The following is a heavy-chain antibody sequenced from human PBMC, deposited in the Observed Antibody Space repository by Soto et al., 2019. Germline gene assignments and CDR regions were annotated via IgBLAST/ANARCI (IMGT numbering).Heavy chain of an antibody. V-gene: IGHV5-51*01. CDR1: GYAFTNYW. D-gene: IGHD5-18*01. CDR2: INPADSHT. J-gene: IGHJ6*02. Sequence: GESLKISCKGSGYAFTNYWIVLVRQVPGKGLEWLGIINPADSHTRYSPSFQGQVTVSVDKPIKTAYLQWSSLRASDSAMYYCAKPHVETCAPKDEGNHALDVWGQGTTVTVSS. CDR3: AKPHVETCAPKDEGNHALDV.